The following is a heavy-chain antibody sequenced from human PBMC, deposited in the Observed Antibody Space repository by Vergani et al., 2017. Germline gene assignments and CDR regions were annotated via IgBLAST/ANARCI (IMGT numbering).Heavy chain of an antibody. CDR2: IYYSGST. CDR1: GGSISSYY. J-gene: IGHJ4*02. V-gene: IGHV4-59*01. Sequence: QVQLQESGPGLVKPSETLSLTCTVSGGSISSYYWSWIRQPPGKGLEWIGYIYYSGSTNYNPSLKSRVTISVDTSKNQFSLKLSSVTAADAAVYYCARVRDGYNYFDCWSQGTLVTVSS. D-gene: IGHD5-24*01. CDR3: ARVRDGYNYFDC.